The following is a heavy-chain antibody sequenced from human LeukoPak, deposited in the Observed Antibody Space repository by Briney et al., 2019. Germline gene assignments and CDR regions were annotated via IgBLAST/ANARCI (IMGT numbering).Heavy chain of an antibody. CDR3: AREYSASEH. CDR2: IDPYTGST. Sequence: GASVKVSCKASGYTFVGYYLHWGRQAPGQGLEWRAWIDPYTGSTHYAQKFQGRITVTRGTSVSTTYMELSWLTSDDTARYYCAREYSASEHWGQGTLVTVSS. V-gene: IGHV1-2*02. CDR1: GYTFVGYY. D-gene: IGHD5-12*01. J-gene: IGHJ4*02.